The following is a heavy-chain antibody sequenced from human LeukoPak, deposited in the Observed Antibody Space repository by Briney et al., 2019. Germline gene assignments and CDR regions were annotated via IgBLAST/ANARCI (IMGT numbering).Heavy chain of an antibody. CDR3: ARVGFRSTMVRGVMGYFDY. V-gene: IGHV1-46*01. J-gene: IGHJ4*02. D-gene: IGHD3-10*01. Sequence: GASVKVSCKASGYTFTSYYMHWVRQAPGQGLEWTGIINPSGGSTSYAQKFQGRVTMTRDTSTSTVYMELSSLRSEDTAVYYSARVGFRSTMVRGVMGYFDYWGQGTLVTVSS. CDR2: INPSGGST. CDR1: GYTFTSYY.